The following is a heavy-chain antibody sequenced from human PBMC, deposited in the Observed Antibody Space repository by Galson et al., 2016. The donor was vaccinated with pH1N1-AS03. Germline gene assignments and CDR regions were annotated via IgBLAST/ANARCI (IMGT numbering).Heavy chain of an antibody. Sequence: PVKVSCKASGYTFTTYDINWVRQAPGQGLEWMGWMNPDSGNTGYAPSFQGRVTITRDTSISTAYMELRSLRPEDTAVYYCARGVVDCSGPACSGTLRFDPWGQGTLVTVSS. CDR2: MNPDSGNT. CDR1: GYTFTTYD. D-gene: IGHD2-15*01. V-gene: IGHV1-8*03. CDR3: ARGVVDCSGPACSGTLRFDP. J-gene: IGHJ5*02.